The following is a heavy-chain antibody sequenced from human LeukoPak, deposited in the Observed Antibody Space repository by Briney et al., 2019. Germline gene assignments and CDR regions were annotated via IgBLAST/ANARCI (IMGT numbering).Heavy chain of an antibody. J-gene: IGHJ4*02. CDR2: IYPGDSDT. V-gene: IGHV5-51*01. CDR3: ARASMTTVTAFDY. Sequence: GESLKISCKSSGYSFTSYWIGWVRQMPGKGLEWMGIIYPGDSDTRYSPSFQGQVTISADKSIITAYLQWSSLKASDTAMYYCARASMTTVTAFDYWGQGTLVTVSS. CDR1: GYSFTSYW. D-gene: IGHD4-17*01.